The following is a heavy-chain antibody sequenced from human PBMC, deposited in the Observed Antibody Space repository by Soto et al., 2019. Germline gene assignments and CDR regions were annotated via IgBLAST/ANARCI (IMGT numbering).Heavy chain of an antibody. V-gene: IGHV4-34*01. CDR1: GGSFSGYY. CDR2: INHSGST. Sequence: QVQLQQWGAGLLKPSETLSLTCAVYGGSFSGYYWSWIRQPPGKGLEWIGEINHSGSTNYNPSLKDSVTKSVHTSKNQFSLKLSSVTAADTAVYYCARGPRFTGMGVTGYYNVKPAWYFDLWGRGTLVTVSS. J-gene: IGHJ2*01. CDR3: ARGPRFTGMGVTGYYNVKPAWYFDL. D-gene: IGHD3-9*01.